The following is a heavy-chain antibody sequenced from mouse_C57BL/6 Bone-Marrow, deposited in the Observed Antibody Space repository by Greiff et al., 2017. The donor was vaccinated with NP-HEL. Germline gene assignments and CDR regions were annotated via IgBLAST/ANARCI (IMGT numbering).Heavy chain of an antibody. J-gene: IGHJ3*01. Sequence: VKLVESGAELARPGASVKLSCKASGYTFTSYGISWVKQRTGQGLEWIGEIYPRSGNTYYNEKFKGKATLTADKSSSTAYMELRSLTSEDSAVYFCARPLTGTGFAYWGQGTLVTVSA. CDR3: ARPLTGTGFAY. CDR1: GYTFTSYG. CDR2: IYPRSGNT. V-gene: IGHV1-81*01. D-gene: IGHD4-1*01.